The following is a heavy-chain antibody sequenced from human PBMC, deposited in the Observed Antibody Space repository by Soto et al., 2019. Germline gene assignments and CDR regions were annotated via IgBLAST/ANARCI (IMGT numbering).Heavy chain of an antibody. D-gene: IGHD2-8*01. V-gene: IGHV1-18*01. CDR3: AKNGQPPYYYYGMDV. CDR2: ISGYNGDT. Sequence: QGQLVQSGAEVKKRGASVKVSCKASGYTITRYGTRWVRQAPEQGLEWMGWISGYNGDTTYAQKFQGRVTMTVDTSTTTAFMELTSLTSDDRAVYYCAKNGQPPYYYYGMDVWGQGTTVTVFS. J-gene: IGHJ6*02. CDR1: GYTITRYG.